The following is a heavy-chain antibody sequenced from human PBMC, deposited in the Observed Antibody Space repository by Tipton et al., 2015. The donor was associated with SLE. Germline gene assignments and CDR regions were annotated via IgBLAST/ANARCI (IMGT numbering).Heavy chain of an antibody. D-gene: IGHD6-19*01. Sequence: TLSLTCAIYGGSFNNYYWSWVRQPPGKGLEWIGEINHSGSTNYNPSLKSRVTISVDTSKNQFSLKLSSVTAADTSVYYCVRVAGWYSIDYWGQGTLVTVS. CDR1: GGSFNNYY. CDR3: VRVAGWYSIDY. J-gene: IGHJ4*02. CDR2: INHSGST. V-gene: IGHV4-34*01.